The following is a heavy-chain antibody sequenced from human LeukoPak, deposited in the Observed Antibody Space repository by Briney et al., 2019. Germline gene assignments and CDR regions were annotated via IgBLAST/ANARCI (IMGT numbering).Heavy chain of an antibody. Sequence: PGRSLRLSCAASGFTFSSYAMHWVRQAPGKGLEWVAVISYDGSNKYYADSVKGRFTISRDNSKNTLYLQMNSLRAEDTAVYYCARDQEPSSTSCFYDYWGQGTLVTVSS. V-gene: IGHV3-30-3*01. D-gene: IGHD2-2*01. CDR2: ISYDGSNK. J-gene: IGHJ4*02. CDR1: GFTFSSYA. CDR3: ARDQEPSSTSCFYDY.